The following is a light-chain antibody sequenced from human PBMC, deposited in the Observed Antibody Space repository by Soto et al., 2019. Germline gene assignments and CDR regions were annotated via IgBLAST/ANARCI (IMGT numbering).Light chain of an antibody. V-gene: IGLV2-14*01. CDR3: TSFTTISTWV. CDR1: SSDVGGYNY. J-gene: IGLJ3*02. CDR2: EVS. Sequence: QSPLTQPASVSGSPGQSITIFCTGTSSDVGGYNYVSWFQQHPGKAPKLKIYEVSTRPSGVSNRFSGSKSGNTASLTISELQAEDEADYYCTSFTTISTWVFGGGTKLTVL.